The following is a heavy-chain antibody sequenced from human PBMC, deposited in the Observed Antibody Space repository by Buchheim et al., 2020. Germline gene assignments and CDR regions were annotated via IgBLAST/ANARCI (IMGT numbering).Heavy chain of an antibody. D-gene: IGHD5-18*01. CDR1: GGSISSYY. Sequence: QVQLQESGPGLVKPSETLSLTCTVSGGSISSYYWSWIRQPPGKGLEWFGYIYYSGSTNYNPSLKSRVTISVNTSKNQFSLKLSSVTAADTAVYYCARGGYSYGPFDYWGQGTL. CDR2: IYYSGST. V-gene: IGHV4-59*01. J-gene: IGHJ4*02. CDR3: ARGGYSYGPFDY.